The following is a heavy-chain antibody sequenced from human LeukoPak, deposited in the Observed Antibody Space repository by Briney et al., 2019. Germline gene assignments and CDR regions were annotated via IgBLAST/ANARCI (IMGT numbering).Heavy chain of an antibody. Sequence: GRSLRLSCAASGFTFSSYAMHWVRQAPGKGLEWVAVISYDGSNKYYADSVKGRFTISRDNAKNSLFLQMNSLRVEETAVYYCLSGGGYWGQGTLVSVSS. CDR2: ISYDGSNK. CDR3: LSGGGY. V-gene: IGHV3-30-3*01. CDR1: GFTFSSYA. J-gene: IGHJ4*02. D-gene: IGHD2/OR15-2a*01.